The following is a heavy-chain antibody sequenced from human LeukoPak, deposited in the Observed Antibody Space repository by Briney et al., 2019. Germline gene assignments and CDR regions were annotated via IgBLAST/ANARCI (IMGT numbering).Heavy chain of an antibody. CDR2: INPNSGGT. V-gene: IGHV1-2*02. Sequence: VASVKVSCKASGYTFTSYYMHWVRQAPGQGLEWMGWINPNSGGTNYAQKFQGRVTMTRDTSISTAYMELSRLRSDDTAVYYCARDQGRWFGESHLGYWGQGTLVTVSS. CDR1: GYTFTSYY. CDR3: ARDQGRWFGESHLGY. D-gene: IGHD3-10*01. J-gene: IGHJ4*02.